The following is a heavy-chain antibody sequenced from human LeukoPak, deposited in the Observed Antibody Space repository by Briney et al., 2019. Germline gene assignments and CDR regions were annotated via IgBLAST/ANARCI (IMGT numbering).Heavy chain of an antibody. V-gene: IGHV4-39*01. D-gene: IGHD2-2*01. CDR2: IYYSGST. Sequence: SETLSLTCTVSGGSISSSSYYWGWIRQPPGKGLEWIGSIYYSGSTYYNPSLKSRVTISVDTSKNQFPLKLSSVTAADTAVYYCARLAKVPAANKVVDYWGQGTLVTVSS. CDR1: GGSISSSSYY. CDR3: ARLAKVPAANKVVDY. J-gene: IGHJ4*02.